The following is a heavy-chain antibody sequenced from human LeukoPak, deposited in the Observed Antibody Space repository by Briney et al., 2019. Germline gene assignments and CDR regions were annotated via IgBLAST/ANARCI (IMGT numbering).Heavy chain of an antibody. V-gene: IGHV3-74*01. D-gene: IGHD2-8*01. CDR3: ARTNWFDP. Sequence: PGGSLRLSCVVSGITFRHDWMHWVRQAPGKGLVWVSRIHADETTTGYADSVKGRFTISRDNGKNTLYLQMNSLRAEDTAVYYCARTNWFDPWGQGTLVTVSS. CDR2: IHADETTT. CDR1: GITFRHDW. J-gene: IGHJ5*02.